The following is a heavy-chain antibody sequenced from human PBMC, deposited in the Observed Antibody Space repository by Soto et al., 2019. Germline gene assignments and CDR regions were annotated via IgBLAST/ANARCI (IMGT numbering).Heavy chain of an antibody. J-gene: IGHJ4*02. CDR2: ISGSGGST. CDR1: GFTFSSYA. D-gene: IGHD1-26*01. Sequence: PGGSLRLSCAASGFTFSSYAMSWVRQAPGQGLEWVSAISGSGGSTYYADSVKGRFTISRDNSKNTLYLQMNSLRAEDAAVYYCAKDLRSYSGSYCDYWGQGTLVTVSS. V-gene: IGHV3-23*01. CDR3: AKDLRSYSGSYCDY.